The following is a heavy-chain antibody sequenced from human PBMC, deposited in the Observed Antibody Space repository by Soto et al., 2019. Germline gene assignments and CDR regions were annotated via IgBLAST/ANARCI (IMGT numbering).Heavy chain of an antibody. Sequence: GGSLRLSCGASGFTFSSYGMHWVRQAPGKGLEWVAVVSYHGSEKYYADSVKGRFTISRDNSKNTLFLQMNSLRVEDTAVYYCVKDPKNCSTTGCYSPRVEYWGQGTLVTVSS. CDR1: GFTFSSYG. V-gene: IGHV3-30*18. CDR2: VSYHGSEK. J-gene: IGHJ4*02. CDR3: VKDPKNCSTTGCYSPRVEY. D-gene: IGHD2-2*01.